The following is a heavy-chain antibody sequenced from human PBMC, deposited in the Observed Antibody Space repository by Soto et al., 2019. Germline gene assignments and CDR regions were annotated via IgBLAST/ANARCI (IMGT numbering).Heavy chain of an antibody. V-gene: IGHV3-30*18. Sequence: PGKGLEWVAVISYDGSNKYYADSVKGRFTISRDNSKNTLYLQMNSLRAEDTAVYYCAKDLVDLLEVYNNLEYYYYGTDVWLQGTTVTVS. D-gene: IGHD5-12*01. J-gene: IGHJ6*01. CDR2: ISYDGSNK. CDR3: AKDLVDLLEVYNNLEYYYYGTDV.